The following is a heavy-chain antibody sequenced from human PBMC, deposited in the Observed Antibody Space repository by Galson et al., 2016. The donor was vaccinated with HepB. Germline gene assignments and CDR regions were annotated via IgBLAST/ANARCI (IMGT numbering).Heavy chain of an antibody. Sequence: SVKVSCKVSGSALSDLALHWVRQAPGKGPEWMGGFDPEDGETIYAQKFQGRVTMTEDTSTDTAYIELSSLRSEDTALYFCATAGDYYDNSAFDYWGQGTVVTVSS. D-gene: IGHD3-22*01. CDR3: ATAGDYYDNSAFDY. CDR1: GSALSDLA. V-gene: IGHV1-24*01. CDR2: FDPEDGET. J-gene: IGHJ4*02.